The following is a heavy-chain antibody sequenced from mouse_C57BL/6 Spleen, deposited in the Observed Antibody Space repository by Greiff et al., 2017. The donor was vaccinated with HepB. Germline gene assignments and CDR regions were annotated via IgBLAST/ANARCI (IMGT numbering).Heavy chain of an antibody. J-gene: IGHJ4*01. V-gene: IGHV1-53*01. CDR2: INPSNGGT. CDR3: ARYGGPFVYALGY. CDR1: GYTFTSYW. D-gene: IGHD1-1*01. Sequence: QVQLQQPGTELVKPGASVKLSCKASGYTFTSYWMHWVKQRPGQGLEWIGNINPSNGGTNYNEKFKSKATLTVNKSSSSAYMQLSSLTSEDSAVYYYARYGGPFVYALGYWGQGTSVTVSS.